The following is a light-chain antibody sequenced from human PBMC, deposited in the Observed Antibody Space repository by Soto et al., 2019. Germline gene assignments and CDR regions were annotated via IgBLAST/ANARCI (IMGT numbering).Light chain of an antibody. J-gene: IGLJ1*01. CDR1: SSDVGAYNY. Sequence: QSALTQPASVSGSPGQSITISCTGTSSDVGAYNYVSWYQQYPGKAPKLMIYDVTSRPSGVSSRFSGSKSGNAASLTISGLQAEDEADYYCCSYTSSSSLVFGTGTKVTVL. CDR2: DVT. CDR3: CSYTSSSSLV. V-gene: IGLV2-14*03.